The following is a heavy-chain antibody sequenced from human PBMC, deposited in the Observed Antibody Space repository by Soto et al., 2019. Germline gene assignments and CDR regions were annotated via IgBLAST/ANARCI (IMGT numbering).Heavy chain of an antibody. Sequence: ASVKVSCKVSGYTLTELSMHWVRQAPGKGLEWMGGFDPEDGETIYAQKFQGRVTMTEDTSTDTAYMELSSLRSEDTAVYYCATVPGVVDKNYSYYGMDVWGQGTTVTVSS. V-gene: IGHV1-24*01. CDR2: FDPEDGET. J-gene: IGHJ6*02. CDR1: GYTLTELS. D-gene: IGHD2-15*01. CDR3: ATVPGVVDKNYSYYGMDV.